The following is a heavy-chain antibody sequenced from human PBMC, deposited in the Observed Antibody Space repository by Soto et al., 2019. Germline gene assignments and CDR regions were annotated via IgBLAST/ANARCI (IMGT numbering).Heavy chain of an antibody. CDR1: GGSFSGYY. Sequence: SETLSLTCAVYGGSFSGYYWSWIRQPPGKGLEWIGEINHSGSTNYNPSLKSRVTISVDTSKNQFSLKLSSVTAADTAVYYCARAMDIVATTSNWSDPWGQGTLVTVSS. D-gene: IGHD5-12*01. J-gene: IGHJ5*02. V-gene: IGHV4-34*01. CDR3: ARAMDIVATTSNWSDP. CDR2: INHSGST.